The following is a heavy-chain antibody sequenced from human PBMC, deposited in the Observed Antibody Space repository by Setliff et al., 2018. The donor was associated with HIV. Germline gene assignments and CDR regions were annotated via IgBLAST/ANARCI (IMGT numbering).Heavy chain of an antibody. V-gene: IGHV1-18*01. CDR3: ARCGWNAWGGPSDN. D-gene: IGHD1-1*01. CDR1: GYTFTSYG. CDR2: ISAYNGNT. J-gene: IGHJ4*02. Sequence: KVSCKASGYTFTSYGISWVRQAPGQGLEWMGWISAYNGNTNYAQKLQGRVTMTTDTSTTTAYMELRSLRSDDTAVYYCARCGWNAWGGPSDNWGQGTLVTVSS.